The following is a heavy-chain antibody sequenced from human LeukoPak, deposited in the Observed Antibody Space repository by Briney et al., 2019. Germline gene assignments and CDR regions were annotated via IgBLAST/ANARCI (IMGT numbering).Heavy chain of an antibody. D-gene: IGHD1-14*01. CDR1: GYTFTGYY. Sequence: ASVKVSCKASGYTFTGYYMHWVRQAPGQGLEWMGWINPKTGGPSYAQKFQGRVTMTRDTSISTVNMELSRLTSDDTAVYYCARATAENDHWGQGTLVTVSS. V-gene: IGHV1-2*02. J-gene: IGHJ4*02. CDR3: ARATAENDH. CDR2: INPKTGGP.